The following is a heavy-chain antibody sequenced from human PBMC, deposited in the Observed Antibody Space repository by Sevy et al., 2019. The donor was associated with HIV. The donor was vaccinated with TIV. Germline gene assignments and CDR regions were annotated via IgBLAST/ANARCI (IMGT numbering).Heavy chain of an antibody. V-gene: IGHV3-23*01. CDR2: ISGGGGSI. J-gene: IGHJ5*02. CDR1: GFTFSSYA. D-gene: IGHD2-21*02. Sequence: GGSLRLSCVASGFTFSSYAMSWVRQAKGKGLEWVSVISGGGGSIFYADSVKGRFTISRANSKNTVYLQMSNLGAEDTAVYYCAKEKRYCGGDCYAPPTRFDPWGQGTQVTVSS. CDR3: AKEKRYCGGDCYAPPTRFDP.